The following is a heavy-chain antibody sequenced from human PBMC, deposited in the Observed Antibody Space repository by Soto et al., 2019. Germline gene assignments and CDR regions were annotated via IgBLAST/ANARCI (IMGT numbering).Heavy chain of an antibody. V-gene: IGHV2-5*02. CDR3: AHRRAMGSNWNYGDFDY. J-gene: IGHJ4*02. D-gene: IGHD1-7*01. CDR2: IYWDDDK. CDR1: GFSLTTRPVG. Sequence: SGPTLVNPTQTLTLTCTFSGFSLTTRPVGVGWIRQPPGKALECLALIYWDDDKRYSPSLNSRLTITKDTSKNQVVLTMTNVDPVDTATYYCAHRRAMGSNWNYGDFDYWGQGTVVTVS.